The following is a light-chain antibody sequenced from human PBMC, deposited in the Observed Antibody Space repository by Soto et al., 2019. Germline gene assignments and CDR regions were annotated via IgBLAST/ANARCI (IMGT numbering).Light chain of an antibody. CDR2: GNS. CDR1: SSNIGAGYD. Sequence: QSVLTQPPSVSGAPGQRVTISCTGSSSNIGAGYDVHWYQQPPGTAPKLLIYGNSNRPSGVPDRFSGSKSGTSASLAITGLQAEDEADYYCQSYDSSLSGLYVFGTGTQLTVL. V-gene: IGLV1-40*01. CDR3: QSYDSSLSGLYV. J-gene: IGLJ1*01.